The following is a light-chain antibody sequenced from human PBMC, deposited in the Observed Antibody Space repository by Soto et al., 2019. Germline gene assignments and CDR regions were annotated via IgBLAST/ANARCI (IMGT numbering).Light chain of an antibody. J-gene: IGLJ2*01. CDR3: CSYTNSRPL. CDR2: DVS. Sequence: QSVLTQPASVSGSPGQSITISCTGTSSDVGGYNYVSWYQQHPGKAPKLMIYDVSNRPSGVSNRFSGSKSGNTASLTISGLQAGGEADYYCCSYTNSRPLFGGGTKATVL. CDR1: SSDVGGYNY. V-gene: IGLV2-14*01.